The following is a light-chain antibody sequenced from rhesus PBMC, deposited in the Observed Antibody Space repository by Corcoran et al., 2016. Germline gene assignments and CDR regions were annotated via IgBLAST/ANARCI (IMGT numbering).Light chain of an antibody. J-gene: IGKJ3*01. CDR3: LQYNSKPFP. CDR2: DAT. CDR1: QGISNY. Sequence: DIQMTQSPSSLSASVGDRVTITCRASQGISNYLSWYQQKPGKAPKRLIYDATSVESGGPARFSGSGSGTEFTLTICSLQPEDFASYYCLQYNSKPFPFGPGTKLDIK. V-gene: IGKV1-36*01.